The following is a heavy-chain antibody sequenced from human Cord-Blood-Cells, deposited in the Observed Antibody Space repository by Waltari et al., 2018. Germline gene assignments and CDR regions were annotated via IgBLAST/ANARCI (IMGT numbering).Heavy chain of an antibody. D-gene: IGHD3-3*01. Sequence: EVQLVESGGGLVQPGGSLRLSCAASGFTFSSYEMNWVRQAPGKGLEWVSYISSSGSTIYYADSVKGRFTISRDNAKNSLYLQMNSLRAEDTAVYYCARDLLLEWLLSYYYYYGMDVWGQGTTVTVSS. J-gene: IGHJ6*02. CDR3: ARDLLLEWLLSYYYYYGMDV. CDR2: ISSSGSTI. CDR1: GFTFSSYE. V-gene: IGHV3-48*03.